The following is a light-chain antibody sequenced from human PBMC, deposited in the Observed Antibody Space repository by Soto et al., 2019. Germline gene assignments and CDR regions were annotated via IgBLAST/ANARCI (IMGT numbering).Light chain of an antibody. J-gene: IGKJ5*01. Sequence: EIVLTQSPATLSSFPGERVTLSCRASQSVSSYLAWYQQKPGQAPRLLIYDASNRATGIPARFSGSGSGTDFTLTISSLEPEDFAVYYCQQRSNWPPITFGQGTRLEIK. CDR1: QSVSSY. CDR3: QQRSNWPPIT. V-gene: IGKV3-11*01. CDR2: DAS.